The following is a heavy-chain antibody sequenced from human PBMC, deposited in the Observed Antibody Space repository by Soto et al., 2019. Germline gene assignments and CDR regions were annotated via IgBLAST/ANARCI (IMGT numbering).Heavy chain of an antibody. Sequence: SVKVSCKASGGTFSSYAISWVRQAPGQGLEWMGGIIPIFGTANYAQKFQGRVTITADESTSTAYMELSSLRSEDTAVYYCATDYYDSSPSDAFDIWGQGTMVTVSS. D-gene: IGHD3-22*01. CDR1: GGTFSSYA. CDR3: ATDYYDSSPSDAFDI. V-gene: IGHV1-69*13. CDR2: IIPIFGTA. J-gene: IGHJ3*02.